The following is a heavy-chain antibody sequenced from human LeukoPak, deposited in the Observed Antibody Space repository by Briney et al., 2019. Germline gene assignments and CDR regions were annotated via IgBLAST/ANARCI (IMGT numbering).Heavy chain of an antibody. V-gene: IGHV3-21*01. CDR1: GFTFSSYS. J-gene: IGHJ4*02. CDR3: AKDGGLWFGELFLDY. D-gene: IGHD3-10*01. CDR2: ISSSSSYI. Sequence: GGSLRLSCAASGFTFSSYSMNWVRQAPGKGLEWVSSISSSSSYIYYADSVKGRFTISRDNAKNSLYLQMNSLRAEDTAVYYCAKDGGLWFGELFLDYWGQGTLVTVSS.